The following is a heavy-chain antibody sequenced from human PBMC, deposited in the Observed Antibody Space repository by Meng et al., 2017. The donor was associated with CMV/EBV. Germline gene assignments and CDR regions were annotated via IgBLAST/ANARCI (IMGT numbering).Heavy chain of an antibody. CDR3: ARGDGVVEYYYGMDV. CDR2: INPSGGST. D-gene: IGHD3-3*01. Sequence: SVKVSCKASGYTFTSYYMHWVRQAPGQGLEWMGIINPSGGSTSYAQKFQGRVTMTRDTSTSTVYMELSSLRSEDTAVYYCARGDGVVEYYYGMDVWGQGTTVTVSS. V-gene: IGHV1-46*01. J-gene: IGHJ6*02. CDR1: GYTFTSYY.